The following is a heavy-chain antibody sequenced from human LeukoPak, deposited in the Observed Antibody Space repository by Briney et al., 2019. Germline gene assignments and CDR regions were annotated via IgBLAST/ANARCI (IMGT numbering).Heavy chain of an antibody. J-gene: IGHJ4*02. CDR1: GYSFTSFW. Sequence: KIGESLKISCKTSGYSFTSFWIGWVRQMPGKGLEWMGIIYPGNSDTRYSPSFQGQVTISADKSVTTAYLQWSSLKALDTAIYYCATYSDTFYFDCWGQGTLVTVSS. D-gene: IGHD3-16*01. CDR3: ATYSDTFYFDC. V-gene: IGHV5-51*01. CDR2: IYPGNSDT.